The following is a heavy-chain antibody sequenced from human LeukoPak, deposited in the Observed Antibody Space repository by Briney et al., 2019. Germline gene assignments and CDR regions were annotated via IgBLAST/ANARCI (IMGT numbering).Heavy chain of an antibody. Sequence: GGSLRLSCAASGFTFSSYSMNWVRQAPGKRLEWVSSISSSSSYIYYADSVKGRFTISRDNVKNSLYLQMNSLRAEDTAVYYCARDPLGGVIDYFDYWGQGTLVTVSS. CDR3: ARDPLGGVIDYFDY. V-gene: IGHV3-21*01. CDR2: ISSSSSYI. J-gene: IGHJ4*02. CDR1: GFTFSSYS. D-gene: IGHD3-16*02.